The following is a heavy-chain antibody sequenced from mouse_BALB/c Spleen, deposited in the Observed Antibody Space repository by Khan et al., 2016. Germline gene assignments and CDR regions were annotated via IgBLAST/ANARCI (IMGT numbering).Heavy chain of an antibody. V-gene: IGHV1-7*01. J-gene: IGHJ3*01. D-gene: IGHD2-1*01. CDR1: GYTFTSYW. CDR3: ARSHGNYETWFAY. Sequence: VQLQESGAELAKPGASVKMSCKASGYTFTSYWMHWVKQRPGQGLEWIGYINPSTGYTEYNQKFKDKATLTADKSSSTAYMQLSSLTSEDSAVYYCARSHGNYETWFAYWGQGTLVTVSA. CDR2: INPSTGYT.